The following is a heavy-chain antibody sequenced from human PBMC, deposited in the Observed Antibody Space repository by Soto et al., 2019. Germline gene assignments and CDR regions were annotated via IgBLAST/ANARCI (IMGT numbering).Heavy chain of an antibody. CDR1: GVTFISYS. CDR3: ARFDILTGYFFDY. CDR2: ISGRSSYI. Sequence: GGSLRHSCAASGVTFISYSMNWVRQAPGKGLEWVSSISGRSSYIYYADSVQGRFTISRDNAKNSLYLQMNSLRAEDTAVYYCARFDILTGYFFDYWGRGTLVTVPQ. J-gene: IGHJ4*02. D-gene: IGHD3-9*01. V-gene: IGHV3-21*01.